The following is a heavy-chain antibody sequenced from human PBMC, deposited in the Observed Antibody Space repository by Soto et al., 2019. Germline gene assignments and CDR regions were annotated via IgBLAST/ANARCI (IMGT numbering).Heavy chain of an antibody. CDR2: IIPILGIA. CDR3: ARDPPYGWGNPLLDY. CDR1: GGTFSSYT. Sequence: QVQLVQSGAEVKKPGSSVKVSCKASGGTFSSYTISWVRQAPGQGLEWMGRIIPILGIANYAQKFQGRVTITADKSTSTAYMELSSLRSEDTAVYYCARDPPYGWGNPLLDYWGQGTLVTVSS. J-gene: IGHJ4*02. V-gene: IGHV1-69*08. D-gene: IGHD3-10*01.